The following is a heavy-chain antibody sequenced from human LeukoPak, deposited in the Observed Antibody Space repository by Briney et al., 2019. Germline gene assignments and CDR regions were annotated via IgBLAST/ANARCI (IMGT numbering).Heavy chain of an antibody. CDR1: GFTFSSYA. D-gene: IGHD2-2*01. CDR2: ISSDGSNK. V-gene: IGHV3-30*04. J-gene: IGHJ4*02. CDR3: ARDPVAPAVHYYFDY. Sequence: PGGSLRLSCAASGFTFSSYAMHWVRQAPGKGLEWVAVISSDGSNKYYADSVKGRFTISRDNSKNTLYLQMNSLRAEDTAVYYCARDPVAPAVHYYFDYWGQGTLVTVSS.